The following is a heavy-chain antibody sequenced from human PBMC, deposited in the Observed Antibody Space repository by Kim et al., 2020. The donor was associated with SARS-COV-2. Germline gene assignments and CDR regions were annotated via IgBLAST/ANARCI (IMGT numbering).Heavy chain of an antibody. CDR1: GGSISSGSYY. J-gene: IGHJ6*02. D-gene: IGHD6-19*01. CDR2: IYTSGST. Sequence: SETLSLTCTVSGGSISSGSYYWSWIRQPAGKGLEWIGRIYTSGSTNYNPSLKSRVTISVDTSKNQFSLKLSSVTAADTAVYYCARDEYSSGWYPGYYYYGMDVWGQGTTVTVSS. V-gene: IGHV4-61*02. CDR3: ARDEYSSGWYPGYYYYGMDV.